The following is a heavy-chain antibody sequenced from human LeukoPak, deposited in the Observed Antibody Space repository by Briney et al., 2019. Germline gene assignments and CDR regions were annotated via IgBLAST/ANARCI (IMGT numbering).Heavy chain of an antibody. Sequence: GGSLRLSCAASGFTFSNYVMNWVRQAPGKGLEWVSHIIGRGDRTYYADSVKGRFTISRDNSKNTLYLQMNSLRAEDTAVYYCAKDREVEYYFDYWGQGTLVTVSS. V-gene: IGHV3-23*01. D-gene: IGHD3-10*01. CDR3: AKDREVEYYFDY. CDR2: IIGRGDRT. CDR1: GFTFSNYV. J-gene: IGHJ4*02.